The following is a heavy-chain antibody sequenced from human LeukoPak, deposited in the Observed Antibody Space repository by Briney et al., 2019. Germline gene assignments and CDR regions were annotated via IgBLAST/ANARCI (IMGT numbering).Heavy chain of an antibody. V-gene: IGHV4-34*01. D-gene: IGHD4-17*01. J-gene: IGHJ5*02. CDR3: ARARLPTTVTTTRNWFDP. CDR1: GGSFSGYY. CDR2: INHSGST. Sequence: SETLSLTCAVYGGSFSGYYWSWIRQPPGKGLEWIGEINHSGSTNYNPSLKSRVTISVDTSKNQFSLKLSSVTAADTAVYYCARARLPTTVTTTRNWFDPWGQGTLVTVSS.